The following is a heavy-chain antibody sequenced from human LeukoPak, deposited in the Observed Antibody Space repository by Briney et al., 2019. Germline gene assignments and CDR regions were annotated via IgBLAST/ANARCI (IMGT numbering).Heavy chain of an antibody. CDR2: ISAYNGNT. J-gene: IGHJ3*02. CDR1: GYTFTSYG. Sequence: ASVKVSCKASGYTFTSYGISWVRQAPGQGLEWMGWISAYNGNTNYAQKLQGRVTMTTDTSTSTAYMELRSLRSDDTAVYYCARSSGSPRPRAQLDAFDIWGQGTMVTVSS. CDR3: ARSSGSPRPRAQLDAFDI. V-gene: IGHV1-18*01. D-gene: IGHD3-10*01.